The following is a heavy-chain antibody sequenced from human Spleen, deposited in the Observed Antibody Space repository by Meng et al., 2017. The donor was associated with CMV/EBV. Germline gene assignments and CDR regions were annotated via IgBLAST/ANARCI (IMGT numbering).Heavy chain of an antibody. Sequence: GGSLRLSCAASGFTFSSYSMIWVRQAPGKGLEWVSSITSSGGYVYYADSVKGRFTISRDNAKNSLYLQMNSLRAEDTAVYYCAKSITVGYYYYGMDVWGQGTTVTVSS. D-gene: IGHD5-12*01. CDR2: ITSSGGYV. V-gene: IGHV3-21*01. J-gene: IGHJ6*02. CDR1: GFTFSSYS. CDR3: AKSITVGYYYYGMDV.